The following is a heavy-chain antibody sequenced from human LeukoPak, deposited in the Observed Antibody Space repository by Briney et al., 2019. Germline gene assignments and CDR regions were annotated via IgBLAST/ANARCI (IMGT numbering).Heavy chain of an antibody. CDR2: MNPNSANT. V-gene: IGHV1-8*01. Sequence: GASVKVSCKASGYTFTSYDINWVRQATGQGLEWMGWMNPNSANTGYAQKFQGRVTMTRNTSISTAYMELSSLRSEDTAVYYCARLASSSWPLYYYYGMDVWGQGTTVTVPS. CDR3: ARLASSSWPLYYYYGMDV. J-gene: IGHJ6*02. CDR1: GYTFTSYD. D-gene: IGHD6-13*01.